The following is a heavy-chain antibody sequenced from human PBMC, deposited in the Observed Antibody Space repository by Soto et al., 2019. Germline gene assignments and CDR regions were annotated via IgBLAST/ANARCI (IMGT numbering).Heavy chain of an antibody. D-gene: IGHD3-22*01. CDR3: ARELRNNCGYSFDY. J-gene: IGHJ4*02. V-gene: IGHV3-11*01. CDR1: GFTFSDYY. CDR2: ISSSGSTI. Sequence: PGGTLRLSCAASGFTFSDYYMSWIRQAPGKGLEWVSYISSSGSTIYYADPVKGRFTISRDNAKQSLYLQMNSLRAEDTVVYYFARELRNNCGYSFDYWGQGTLVTVSS.